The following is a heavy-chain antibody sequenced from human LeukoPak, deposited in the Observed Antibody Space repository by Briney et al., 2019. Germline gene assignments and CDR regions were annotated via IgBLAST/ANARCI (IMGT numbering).Heavy chain of an antibody. J-gene: IGHJ4*02. V-gene: IGHV3-30*03. CDR3: ARVPKSSGWAYYFDY. CDR2: ISYDGSNK. D-gene: IGHD6-19*01. Sequence: PGGSLRLSCAASGFTFSSYGMHWVRQAPGKGLEWVAVISYDGSNKYYADSVKGRFTISRDNSKNTLYLQMNSLRAEDTAVYYCARVPKSSGWAYYFDYWGQGTLVTVSS. CDR1: GFTFSSYG.